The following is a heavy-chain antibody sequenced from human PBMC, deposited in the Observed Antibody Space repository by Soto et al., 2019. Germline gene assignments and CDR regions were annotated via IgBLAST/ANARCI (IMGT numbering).Heavy chain of an antibody. CDR2: ISAYNGNT. J-gene: IGHJ5*02. CDR3: ARVLRYYYDSSGYPYNWFDP. V-gene: IGHV1-18*01. CDR1: GYTFTSYG. D-gene: IGHD3-22*01. Sequence: ASVKVSCKASGYTFTSYGISWVRQAPGQGLEWMGWISAYNGNTNYAQKLQSRVTMTTDTSTSTAYMELRSLRSDDTAVYYCARVLRYYYDSSGYPYNWFDPWGQGTLVTVSS.